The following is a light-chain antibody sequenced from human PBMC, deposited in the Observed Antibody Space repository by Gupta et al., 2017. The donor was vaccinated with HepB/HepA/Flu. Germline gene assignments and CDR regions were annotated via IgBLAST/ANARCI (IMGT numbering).Light chain of an antibody. CDR3: QQEDSHLCN. CDR1: QNISTW. J-gene: IGKJ2*04. Sequence: DIQITQSPSTLSSSIGDRVTLTCRSSQNISTWLEWYQQKPGKAPKLLIYKASSLESGVPSRFSGSGYGTEFTLTISSRQPEDFANYYCQQEDSHLCNFGQGTKMEIK. CDR2: KAS. V-gene: IGKV1-5*03.